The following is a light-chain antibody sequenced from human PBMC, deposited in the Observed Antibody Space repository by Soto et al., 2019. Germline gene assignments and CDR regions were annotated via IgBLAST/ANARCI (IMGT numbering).Light chain of an antibody. CDR2: KAS. Sequence: DMQMTQSPSTLSASVGDRVTITCRASQSISIWLAWYQQKPGKAPKLLIYKASSLESGVPSRFSGSGSGTEFTLTISSLQPDDFATYYCQQYNSYPYTFGQGTKLEIK. V-gene: IGKV1-5*03. CDR1: QSISIW. CDR3: QQYNSYPYT. J-gene: IGKJ2*01.